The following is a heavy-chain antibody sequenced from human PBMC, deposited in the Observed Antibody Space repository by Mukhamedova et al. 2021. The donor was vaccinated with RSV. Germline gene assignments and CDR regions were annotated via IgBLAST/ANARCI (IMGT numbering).Heavy chain of an antibody. V-gene: IGHV3-49*02. CDR3: TRTVRDAGYYNGMDV. CDR2: RVHGGTT. J-gene: IGHJ6*02. Sequence: RVHGGTTEYAASVKGRFTISRDDSQSIAYLQMNSLKTEDTAVYYCTRTVRDAGYYNGMDVWGQGTTVTVSS. D-gene: IGHD3-10*01.